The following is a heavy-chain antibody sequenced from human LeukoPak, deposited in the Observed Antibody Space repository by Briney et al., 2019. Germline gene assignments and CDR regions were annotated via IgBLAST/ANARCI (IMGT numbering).Heavy chain of an antibody. D-gene: IGHD6-13*01. CDR2: INHRGGIT. V-gene: IGHV1-46*01. CDR1: GYTFTGYY. CDR3: ARGNGSRWPHYHYMDV. J-gene: IGHJ6*03. Sequence: ASVKVPCKASGYTFTGYYMHWVRQAPGQGLEWMGWINHRGGITTNAQRFQERITMTRDTSTSTDYMELRSLTSEDTAVYYCARGNGSRWPHYHYMDVWGKGTTVIVSS.